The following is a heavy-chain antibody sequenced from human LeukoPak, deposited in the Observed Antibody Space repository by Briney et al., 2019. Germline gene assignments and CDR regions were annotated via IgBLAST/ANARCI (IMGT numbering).Heavy chain of an antibody. CDR3: AREGDYSSLDY. CDR1: GGSVSSGSYY. V-gene: IGHV4-61*01. D-gene: IGHD4-11*01. J-gene: IGHJ4*02. CDR2: SYYSGST. Sequence: SETLSLTCTVSGGSVSSGSYYWSWIRQPPGKGLEWIGYSYYSGSTSYNPSLKSRVTISVDTSKNQFSLKLSSVTAADTAVYYCAREGDYSSLDYWGQGTLVTVSS.